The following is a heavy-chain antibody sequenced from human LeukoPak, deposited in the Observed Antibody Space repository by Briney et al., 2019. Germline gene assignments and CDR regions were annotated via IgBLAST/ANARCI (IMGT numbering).Heavy chain of an antibody. Sequence: ASVKVSCKASGYTFTSYHIHWVRQVPGQGLEWMGVINPSEGSTDYAQKFQDRVSLTRDTSTSTVYRDLSRLRCEDTAVYYCVRSDKMDVWGQGTTVTVSS. J-gene: IGHJ6*02. V-gene: IGHV1-46*01. CDR2: INPSEGST. CDR1: GYTFTSYH. CDR3: VRSDKMDV.